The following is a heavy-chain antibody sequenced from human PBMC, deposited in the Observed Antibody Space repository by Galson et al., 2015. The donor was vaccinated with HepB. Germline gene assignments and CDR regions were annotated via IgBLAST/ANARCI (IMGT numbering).Heavy chain of an antibody. CDR1: GFTFSSYS. CDR2: ISSSSSTI. V-gene: IGHV3-48*02. CDR3: ARSSSGWPRGDWYFDL. D-gene: IGHD6-19*01. J-gene: IGHJ2*01. Sequence: SLRLSCAASGFTFSSYSMNWVRQAPGKGLEWVSYISSSSSTIYYADSVKGRFTISRDNAKNSLYLQMNSLRDEDTAVYYCARSSSGWPRGDWYFDLWGRGTLVTVSS.